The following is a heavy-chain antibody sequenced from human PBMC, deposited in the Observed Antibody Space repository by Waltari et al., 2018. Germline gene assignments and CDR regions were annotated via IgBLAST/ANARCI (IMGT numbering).Heavy chain of an antibody. V-gene: IGHV4-59*11. Sequence: QVQLQESGPGLVKPSETLSLTCTVSGGSISSHYWSWIRQPPGKGLEWIGYIYYSGSTNYNPPLKSRVTISVDTSKNQFSLKLSSVTATDTAVYYCARVRRYSGYVLGFDYWGQGTLVTVSS. CDR1: GGSISSHY. CDR2: IYYSGST. CDR3: ARVRRYSGYVLGFDY. J-gene: IGHJ4*02. D-gene: IGHD5-12*01.